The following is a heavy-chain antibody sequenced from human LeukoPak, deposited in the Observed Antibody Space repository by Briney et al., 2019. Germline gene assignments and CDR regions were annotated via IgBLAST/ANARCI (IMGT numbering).Heavy chain of an antibody. V-gene: IGHV1-69*13. CDR3: ARAMYYYDSSGYPIFFDP. CDR1: GGTFSSYA. D-gene: IGHD3-22*01. Sequence: VASVKVSCKASGGTFSSYAISWVRQAPGQGLEWMGGIIPIFGTANYAQKFQGRVTITADESTSTAYMELSSLRSEDTAVYYCARAMYYYDSSGYPIFFDPWGQGTLVTVSS. J-gene: IGHJ5*02. CDR2: IIPIFGTA.